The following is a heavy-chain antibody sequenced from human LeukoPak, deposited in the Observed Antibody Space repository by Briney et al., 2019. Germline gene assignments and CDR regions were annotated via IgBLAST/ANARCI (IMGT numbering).Heavy chain of an antibody. CDR3: ARGRGYCSGGSCYRPYYYGMDV. V-gene: IGHV1-46*01. CDR2: INPSGGST. J-gene: IGHJ6*02. CDR1: GYTFTSYY. D-gene: IGHD2-15*01. Sequence: ASVNVSCKASGYTFTSYYMHWVRQAPGQGLEWMGIINPSGGSTSYAQKFQGRVTMTRNTSISTAYMELSSLRSEDTAVYYCARGRGYCSGGSCYRPYYYGMDVWGQGTTVTVSS.